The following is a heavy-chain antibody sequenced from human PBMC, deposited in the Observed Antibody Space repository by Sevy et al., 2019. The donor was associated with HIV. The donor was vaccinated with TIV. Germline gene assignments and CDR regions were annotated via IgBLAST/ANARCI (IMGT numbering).Heavy chain of an antibody. J-gene: IGHJ6*02. CDR3: ARDGGRYCSSTSCQYGMDV. D-gene: IGHD2-2*01. Sequence: SETLSLTCTVSGGSISSYYWSWIRQPPGKGLEWIGYIYYSGSTNYNRSLKSRVTISVDTSKNQFSLKLSSVTAADTAVYYCARDGGRYCSSTSCQYGMDVWGQGTTVTVSS. CDR1: GGSISSYY. V-gene: IGHV4-59*01. CDR2: IYYSGST.